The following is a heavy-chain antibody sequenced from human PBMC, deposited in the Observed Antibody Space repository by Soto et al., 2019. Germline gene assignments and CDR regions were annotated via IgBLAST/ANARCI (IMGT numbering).Heavy chain of an antibody. CDR3: ATSIAAAAMDY. V-gene: IGHV3-53*04. Sequence: EVQLVESGGGLVQPGGSLRLSCAASGFTVSSNYMSWVRQAPGKGLEWVSVIYSGGSTYYADSVKGRFTISRHNSKNTMYLQMNSLRAEDTAVYYCATSIAAAAMDYWGQGTLVTVSS. CDR1: GFTVSSNY. CDR2: IYSGGST. D-gene: IGHD6-13*01. J-gene: IGHJ4*02.